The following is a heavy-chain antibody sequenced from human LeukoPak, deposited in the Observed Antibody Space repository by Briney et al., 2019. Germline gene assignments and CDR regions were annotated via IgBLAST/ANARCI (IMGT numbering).Heavy chain of an antibody. CDR1: GFTFSSYS. CDR2: ISSSSYI. Sequence: GGSLRLSCAASGFTFSSYSMNWVRQAPGKGLEWVSSISSSSYIYYADSVKGRFTISRDNAKNSLYLQMNSLRAEDTAVYYCARYYYDSSGQRGYFDYWGQGTLVTVSS. V-gene: IGHV3-21*01. J-gene: IGHJ4*02. CDR3: ARYYYDSSGQRGYFDY. D-gene: IGHD3-22*01.